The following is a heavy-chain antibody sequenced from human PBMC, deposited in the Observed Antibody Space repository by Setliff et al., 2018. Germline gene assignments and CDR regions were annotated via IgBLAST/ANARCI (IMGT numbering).Heavy chain of an antibody. J-gene: IGHJ6*03. D-gene: IGHD3-10*01. CDR2: INTNTASP. CDR3: AGASRFGTIVYRGDYYMDV. CDR1: GYAFTTYA. V-gene: IGHV7-4-1*02. Sequence: ASVKVSCKASGYAFTTYAITWMRQAPGQGLEYMGWINTNTASPSYAQGFTGRFVFSFDTSVSTAYLQINSLKPEDTAVYYCAGASRFGTIVYRGDYYMDVWGKGTTVTVSS.